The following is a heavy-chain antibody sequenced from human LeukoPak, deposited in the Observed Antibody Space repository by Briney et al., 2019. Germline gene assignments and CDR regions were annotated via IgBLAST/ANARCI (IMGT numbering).Heavy chain of an antibody. CDR1: GFTFSSYS. V-gene: IGHV3-21*01. Sequence: GGSLRLSCAASGFTFSSYSMSWVRQAPGKGLEWVSSISSSSSYIYYADSVKGRFTISRDNAKNSLYLQMNSLRAEDTAVYYCARDPIVVVVAATDDAFDIWGQGTMVTVSS. CDR2: ISSSSSYI. D-gene: IGHD2-15*01. J-gene: IGHJ3*02. CDR3: ARDPIVVVVAATDDAFDI.